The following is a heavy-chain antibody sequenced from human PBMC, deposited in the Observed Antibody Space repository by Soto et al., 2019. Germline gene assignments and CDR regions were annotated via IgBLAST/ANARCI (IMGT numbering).Heavy chain of an antibody. CDR1: GDSISSSNYF. J-gene: IGHJ4*02. D-gene: IGHD6-19*01. Sequence: QLQLQESGPGLVKPWETLSLICTVSGDSISSSNYFWGWIRQPPGKGLEWIGTIFYSGSTYYNPSLKSLVTISVDTSKNQCSLKLTSVTAADTALYYCARRYGWLYFDYWGQGSLVTVSS. CDR2: IFYSGST. V-gene: IGHV4-39*01. CDR3: ARRYGWLYFDY.